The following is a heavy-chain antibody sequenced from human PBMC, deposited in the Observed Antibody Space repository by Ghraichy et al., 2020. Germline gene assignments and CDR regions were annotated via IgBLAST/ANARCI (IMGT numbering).Heavy chain of an antibody. Sequence: GGSLRLSCAASGFTFSRYDMHWVRQAPGKGLEGVAVILTDGSEEYYADSVKGRFTISRDNSKDTLYLQMTSLRADDTAVYYCARKVENGSYRRDWLDPWGQGSLVTVSS. D-gene: IGHD1-26*01. CDR3: ARKVENGSYRRDWLDP. CDR1: GFTFSRYD. J-gene: IGHJ5*02. CDR2: ILTDGSEE. V-gene: IGHV3-30*03.